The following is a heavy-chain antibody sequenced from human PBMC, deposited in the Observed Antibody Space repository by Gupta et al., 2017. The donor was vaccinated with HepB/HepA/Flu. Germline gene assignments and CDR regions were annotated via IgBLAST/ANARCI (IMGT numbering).Heavy chain of an antibody. CDR2: IYYSGST. CDR1: GGSISSYY. D-gene: IGHD1-26*01. CDR3: ARVDSGSYYFYFDY. V-gene: IGHV4-59*01. Sequence: QVQLQESGPGLVKPSETLSLTCTVSGGSISSYYWSWIRQPPGKGLEWIGYIYYSGSTNYNPSLKSRVTISVDTSKNQFSLKLSSVTAADTAVYYCARVDSGSYYFYFDYWGQGTLVTVSS. J-gene: IGHJ4*02.